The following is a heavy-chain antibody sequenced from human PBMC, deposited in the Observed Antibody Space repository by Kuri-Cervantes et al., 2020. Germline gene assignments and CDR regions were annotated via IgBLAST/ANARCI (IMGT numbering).Heavy chain of an antibody. J-gene: IGHJ4*02. CDR1: GFTFSSYA. V-gene: IGHV3-13*01. Sequence: GGSLRLSCAASGFTFSSYAMSWVRQATGKGLEWVSAIGTAGDTYYPGSVKGRFTISRENAKNSLYLQMNSLRAGDTAVYYCARALGSSSWYGTFDYCGQGTLVTVSS. CDR3: ARALGSSSWYGTFDY. D-gene: IGHD6-13*01. CDR2: IGTAGDT.